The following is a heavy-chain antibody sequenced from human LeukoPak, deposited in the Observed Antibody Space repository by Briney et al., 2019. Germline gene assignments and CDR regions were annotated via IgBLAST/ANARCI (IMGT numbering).Heavy chain of an antibody. CDR1: GGSISSYY. V-gene: IGHV4-34*01. Sequence: SETLSLTCTVSGGSISSYYWSWIRQPPGKGLEWIGEINHSGSTNYNPSLKSRVTISVDTSKNQFSLKLSSVTAADTAVYYCARGLREDDYWGQGTLVTVSS. CDR2: INHSGST. J-gene: IGHJ4*02. D-gene: IGHD1-26*01. CDR3: ARGLREDDY.